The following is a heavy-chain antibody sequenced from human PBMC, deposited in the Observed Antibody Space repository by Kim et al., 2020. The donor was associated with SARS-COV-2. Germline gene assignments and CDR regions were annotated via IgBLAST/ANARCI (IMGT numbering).Heavy chain of an antibody. Sequence: SETLSLTCSVSGYSISSGHYWDCCRQPPGKGVEWIGTIYHSGSTYYNKSLKSRVTISVDKSKNQFSLKMSSVTAADTAADFCSRDPSLIGSGRYDDYWG. D-gene: IGHD3-10*01. CDR1: GYSISSGHY. CDR3: SRDPSLIGSGRYDDY. J-gene: IGHJ4*01. V-gene: IGHV4-38-2*02. CDR2: IYHSGST.